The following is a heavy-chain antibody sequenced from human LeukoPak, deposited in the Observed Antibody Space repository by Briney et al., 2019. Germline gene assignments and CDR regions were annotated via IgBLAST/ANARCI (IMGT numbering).Heavy chain of an antibody. D-gene: IGHD3-22*01. J-gene: IGHJ4*02. CDR2: INHSEST. CDR3: AREPHYYDSSGYYPT. CDR1: GGSFSGYY. Sequence: SETLSLTCAVYGGSFSGYYWSWIRQPPGKGLEWIGEINHSESTNYNPSLKSRVTISVDTSKNQFSLKLSSVTAADTAVYYCAREPHYYDSSGYYPTWGQGTLVTVSS. V-gene: IGHV4-34*01.